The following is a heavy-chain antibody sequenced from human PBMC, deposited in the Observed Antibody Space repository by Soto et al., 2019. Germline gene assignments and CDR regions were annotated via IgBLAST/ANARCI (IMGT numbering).Heavy chain of an antibody. D-gene: IGHD6-19*01. J-gene: IGHJ6*02. CDR2: IKDDGSEK. Sequence: EVQLVESGGGLVQPGGSLRLSCLASEFTFNTSWMNWVRQAPGRGLELVANIKDDGSEKNYVDSVKGRFTIARDNAKNSLYLQKTRLRGEDTAVYFCARDWGTPGRGSAVGYYYHYGMDVWGQGTTVTVSS. CDR3: ARDWGTPGRGSAVGYYYHYGMDV. CDR1: EFTFNTSW. V-gene: IGHV3-7*05.